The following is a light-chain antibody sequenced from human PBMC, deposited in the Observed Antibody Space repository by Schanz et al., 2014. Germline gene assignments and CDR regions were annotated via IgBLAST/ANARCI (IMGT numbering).Light chain of an antibody. CDR1: SSDVGGYNY. J-gene: IGLJ2*01. Sequence: QSALTQPASVSGSPGQSITISCTGTSSDVGGYNYVSWYQHHPGKAPKLMIYDVSNRPSGVSNRFSGSKSGNTASLTISGLQAEDEADYYCSSYTTNSAPGVVFGGGTKLTVL. CDR3: SSYTTNSAPGVV. V-gene: IGLV2-14*03. CDR2: DVS.